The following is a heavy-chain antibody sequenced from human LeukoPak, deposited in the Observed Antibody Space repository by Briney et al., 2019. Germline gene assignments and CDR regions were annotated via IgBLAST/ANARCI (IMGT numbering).Heavy chain of an antibody. J-gene: IGHJ4*02. CDR2: INTDGTGT. V-gene: IGHV3-74*01. CDR1: GCSFSGYW. D-gene: IGHD4-23*01. Sequence: QPGGSLRLSCAASGCSFSGYWMHWVRQAPGKGLVWVSRINTDGTGTNYADSVKGRFTISRDNAKNMLYLQMNSLRAEDTAVYYCAKDAPEDYGGNDGPFDYWGQGTLVTVSS. CDR3: AKDAPEDYGGNDGPFDY.